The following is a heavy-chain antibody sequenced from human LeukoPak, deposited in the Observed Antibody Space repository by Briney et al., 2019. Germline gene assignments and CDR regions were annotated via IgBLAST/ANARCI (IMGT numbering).Heavy chain of an antibody. D-gene: IGHD3-22*01. J-gene: IGHJ4*02. Sequence: SETLSLTCTVSGYSISSGYYWGWIRQPPGKGLEWIGSIYHSGSTYYNPSLKSRVTISVDTSKNQFSLKLSSETAADTAVYYCARVVITYYFDYWGQGTLVTVSS. CDR1: GYSISSGYY. V-gene: IGHV4-38-2*02. CDR2: IYHSGST. CDR3: ARVVITYYFDY.